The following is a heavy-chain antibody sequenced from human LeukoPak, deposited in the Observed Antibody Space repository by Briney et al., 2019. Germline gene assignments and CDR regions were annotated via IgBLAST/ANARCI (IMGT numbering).Heavy chain of an antibody. CDR2: IDWDDDK. Sequence: GSGPTLVKPTQTLTLTCTFSGFSLSTSGMCVSWIRQPPGEALEWLARIDWDDDKYYSTSLKTRLTISKDTSKIQVVLTMTNMDPVDTATYYCARVSYHAPYIDYWGQRTLVTVSS. CDR3: ARVSYHAPYIDY. J-gene: IGHJ4*02. D-gene: IGHD1-26*01. CDR1: GFSLSTSGMC. V-gene: IGHV2-70*11.